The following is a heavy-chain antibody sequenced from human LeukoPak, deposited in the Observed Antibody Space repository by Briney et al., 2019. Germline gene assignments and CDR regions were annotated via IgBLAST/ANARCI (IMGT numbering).Heavy chain of an antibody. CDR2: ISSGSTYT. J-gene: IGHJ4*02. V-gene: IGHV3-11*06. Sequence: GSLRLSCAASGFTFSDYYMSWIRQAPGKGLEWVSYISSGSTYTNYADSVKGRFTISRDNAKNSLYLQMNSLRAEDTAVYYCAREVRDTAMVYFDYWGQGTLVTVSS. CDR3: AREVRDTAMVYFDY. D-gene: IGHD5-18*01. CDR1: GFTFSDYY.